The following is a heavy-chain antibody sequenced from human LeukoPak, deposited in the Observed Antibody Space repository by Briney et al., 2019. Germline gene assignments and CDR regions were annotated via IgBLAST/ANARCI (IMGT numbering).Heavy chain of an antibody. J-gene: IGHJ4*02. D-gene: IGHD3-9*01. V-gene: IGHV3-21*01. Sequence: GGSLRLSCVVSGFTFSSYSMNWVRQAPGRGLEWVSSISSSSSYIYYADSVKGRFTISRDNAKNSLYLQMNSLRAEDTAVYYCARATERYFSLVGYWGQGTLVTVSS. CDR3: ARATERYFSLVGY. CDR2: ISSSSSYI. CDR1: GFTFSSYS.